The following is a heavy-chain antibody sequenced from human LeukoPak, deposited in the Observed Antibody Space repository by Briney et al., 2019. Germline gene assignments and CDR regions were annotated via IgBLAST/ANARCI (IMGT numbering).Heavy chain of an antibody. Sequence: ASVKVSCKASGYTFTDYNLHWVRQAPGEGVEWMGWIHPKSGGTKFAQKHQGGVTMTTDTSIDTAYLELSNLKSDDTAIYYCARSSSGWPLYFDCWGQGTLVTVSS. J-gene: IGHJ4*02. CDR2: IHPKSGGT. V-gene: IGHV1-2*02. D-gene: IGHD6-19*01. CDR3: ARSSSGWPLYFDC. CDR1: GYTFTDYN.